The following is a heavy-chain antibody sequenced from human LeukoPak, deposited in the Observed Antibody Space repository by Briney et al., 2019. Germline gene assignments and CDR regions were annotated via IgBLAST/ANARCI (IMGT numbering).Heavy chain of an antibody. CDR1: GFIFSNYG. CDR3: VKDIRRGYNFGYDQFPY. D-gene: IGHD5-18*01. J-gene: IGHJ4*02. CDR2: IQYNGTNK. Sequence: GGSLRLSCAASGFIFSNYGMHWVRQAPGKGLEWVGFIQYNGTNKDYADSVNGRFTISIDNSKNTVSLQMNSLKPEDTALYYCVKDIRRGYNFGYDQFPYWGERTLVTVSS. V-gene: IGHV3-30*02.